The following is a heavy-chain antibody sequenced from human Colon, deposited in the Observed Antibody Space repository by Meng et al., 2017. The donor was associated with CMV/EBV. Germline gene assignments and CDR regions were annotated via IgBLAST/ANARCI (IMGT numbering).Heavy chain of an antibody. Sequence: ASVKVSCKASGYTFTDYYLHWVRQAPGQGLEWMGWINPNGGGTDYAQTFQGRVTMTRDTSTTTAYLEVNRLTSDDTATYYCARVKCGTTSCSQGLDPWGQGTPVTVSS. V-gene: IGHV1-2*02. CDR3: ARVKCGTTSCSQGLDP. J-gene: IGHJ5*02. CDR2: INPNGGGT. CDR1: GYTFTDYY. D-gene: IGHD1-7*01.